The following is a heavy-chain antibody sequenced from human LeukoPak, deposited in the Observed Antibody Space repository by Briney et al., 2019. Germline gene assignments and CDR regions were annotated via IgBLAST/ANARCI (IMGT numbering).Heavy chain of an antibody. CDR1: GYTFTSHY. V-gene: IGHV1-46*01. Sequence: GASVKVSCKASGYTFTSHYLYWVRQAPGQGLEWMGIINPSGGSTNYAQKFQGRVTMTRDTSTSTVYMELSSLRSKDTAVYYCARDSDSSGWLDYYMDVWGKGTTVTISS. CDR3: ARDSDSSGWLDYYMDV. CDR2: INPSGGST. J-gene: IGHJ6*03. D-gene: IGHD6-19*01.